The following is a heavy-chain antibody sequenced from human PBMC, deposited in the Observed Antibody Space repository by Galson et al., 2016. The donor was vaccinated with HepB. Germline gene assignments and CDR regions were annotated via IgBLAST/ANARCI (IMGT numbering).Heavy chain of an antibody. CDR2: IWYDGSNI. J-gene: IGHJ2*01. D-gene: IGHD6-6*01. CDR3: PRLYSSPSGAGYFDL. Sequence: SLRLSCAASGFTFSSYGMHWVRQAPGKGLEWVAVIWYDGSNIYYGDSVKGRFTISRDNSKNTLYLQMNSLRGEDTAVYYCPRLYSSPSGAGYFDLWGRGTLVTVSS. CDR1: GFTFSSYG. V-gene: IGHV3-33*01.